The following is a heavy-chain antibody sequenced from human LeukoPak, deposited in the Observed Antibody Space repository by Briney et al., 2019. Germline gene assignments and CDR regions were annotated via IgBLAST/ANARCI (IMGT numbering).Heavy chain of an antibody. J-gene: IGHJ4*02. D-gene: IGHD3-9*01. V-gene: IGHV3-9*01. CDR2: ISWNSGSI. Sequence: PGGSLRLSCAASGFTFDDYAMHWVRQAPGKGLEWVSGISWNSGSIGYADSVKGRFTISRDNAKNSLYLQMISLRAEDTAVHYCARTYYDILTGYNPYFDYWGQGTLVTVSS. CDR1: GFTFDDYA. CDR3: ARTYYDILTGYNPYFDY.